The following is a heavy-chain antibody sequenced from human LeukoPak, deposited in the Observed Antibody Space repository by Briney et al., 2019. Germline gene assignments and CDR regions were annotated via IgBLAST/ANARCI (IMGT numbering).Heavy chain of an antibody. V-gene: IGHV4-4*07. CDR2: IYTSGST. CDR1: GGSMNNNY. Sequence: SETLSLTCTVSGGSMNNNYWSWIRQPAGKGLEWIGRIYTSGSTKYNPSLKSRVTMSVDTSKNQFSPKLSSVTAADTAVYCCARDVGYGYGPGLDYWGQGTLVTVSS. CDR3: ARDVGYGYGPGLDY. D-gene: IGHD5-18*01. J-gene: IGHJ4*02.